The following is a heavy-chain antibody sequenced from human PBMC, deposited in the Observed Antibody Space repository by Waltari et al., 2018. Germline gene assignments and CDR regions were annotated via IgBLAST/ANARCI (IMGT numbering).Heavy chain of an antibody. V-gene: IGHV3-30*04. D-gene: IGHD6-19*01. CDR3: ARENRQWLAPEPYYFDY. J-gene: IGHJ4*02. Sequence: QVQLVESGGGVVQPGRSLRLSCAASGFIFSTYAMQWVRQASGKELEWLAVLSYDGSNKYYADSLKGRFTISRDNSNNTLYLQMNTLTPEDTAVYFCARENRQWLAPEPYYFDYWGLGTLVTVTS. CDR2: LSYDGSNK. CDR1: GFIFSTYA.